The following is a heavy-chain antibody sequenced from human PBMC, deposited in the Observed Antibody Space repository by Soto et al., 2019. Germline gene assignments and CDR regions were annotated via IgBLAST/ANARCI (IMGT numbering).Heavy chain of an antibody. J-gene: IGHJ4*02. CDR2: INPGNGNT. V-gene: IGHV1-3*05. Sequence: QVQLVQSGGEEKKPGASVKVSCEASGYTFTAYAIHWLRQAPGQRLEWMAWINPGNGNTKYSQKFLGRVSITRDTSASTAYLELGSLRSEDTAVYYCAMSAISPYGGLIGPFDYWGQGNLVTVSS. CDR1: GYTFTAYA. D-gene: IGHD3-16*02. CDR3: AMSAISPYGGLIGPFDY.